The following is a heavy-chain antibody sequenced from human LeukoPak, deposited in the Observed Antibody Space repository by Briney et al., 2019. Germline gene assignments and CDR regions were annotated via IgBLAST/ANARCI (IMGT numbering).Heavy chain of an antibody. CDR3: GRDNDRKYDY. CDR2: IQPDGSVT. CDR1: GFTFSNYW. D-gene: IGHD2-8*01. Sequence: GGSLRLTCTASGFTFSNYWMTWVRQAPAKGREWVANIQPDGSVTYYVDAVKGRFTIARDNAKNSLSLQMNNFRADDTAMYYCGRDNDRKYDYWGQGTLVTVSS. V-gene: IGHV3-7*01. J-gene: IGHJ4*02.